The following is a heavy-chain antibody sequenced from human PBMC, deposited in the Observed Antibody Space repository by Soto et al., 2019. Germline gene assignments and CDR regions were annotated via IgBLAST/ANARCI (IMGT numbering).Heavy chain of an antibody. Sequence: EVQLLESGGGLVQPGGSLRLSCAASGFTFSSYAMSWVRQAPGKGLAWVSAISTSGGSTYYADSVKGRFTISRDNSKNTLYLEMNSLRAEDTAVYYCAKHTVAGTWDYWGQGTLVTVSS. J-gene: IGHJ4*02. CDR1: GFTFSSYA. D-gene: IGHD6-19*01. V-gene: IGHV3-23*01. CDR3: AKHTVAGTWDY. CDR2: ISTSGGST.